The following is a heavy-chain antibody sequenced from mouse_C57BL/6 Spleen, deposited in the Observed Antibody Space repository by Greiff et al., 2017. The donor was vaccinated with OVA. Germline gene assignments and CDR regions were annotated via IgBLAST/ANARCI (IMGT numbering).Heavy chain of an antibody. CDR2: ISYDGSN. D-gene: IGHD1-1*01. Sequence: EVQLQESGPGLVKPSQSLSLTCSVTGYSITSGYYWNWIRQFPGNKLEWMGYISYDGSNNYNPSLKNRISITRDTSKNQFFLKLNSVTTEDTATDYCARVEGSRRYFDVWGTGTTVTVSS. CDR1: GYSITSGYY. V-gene: IGHV3-6*01. J-gene: IGHJ1*03. CDR3: ARVEGSRRYFDV.